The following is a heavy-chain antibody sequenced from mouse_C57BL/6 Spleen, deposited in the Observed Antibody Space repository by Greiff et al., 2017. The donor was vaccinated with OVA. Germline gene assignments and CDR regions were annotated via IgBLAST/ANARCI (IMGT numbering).Heavy chain of an antibody. D-gene: IGHD4-1*01. V-gene: IGHV1-15*01. J-gene: IGHJ1*03. Sequence: VQVVESGAELVRPGASVTLSCKASGYTFTDYEMHWVKQTPVHGLEWIGAIDPETGGTAYNQKFKGKAILTADKSSSTAYMELRSLTSEDSAVYYCTRSGTDWYFDVWGTGTTVTVSS. CDR3: TRSGTDWYFDV. CDR1: GYTFTDYE. CDR2: IDPETGGT.